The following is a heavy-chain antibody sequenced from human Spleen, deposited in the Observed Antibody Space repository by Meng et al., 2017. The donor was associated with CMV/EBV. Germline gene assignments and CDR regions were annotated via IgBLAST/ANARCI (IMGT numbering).Heavy chain of an antibody. D-gene: IGHD2/OR15-2a*01. CDR2: IIPIFGTA. CDR3: ARQEIWAENYFDY. Sequence: KASGCTFSSYAISWVRQAPGQGLEWMGGIIPIFGTANYAQKFQGRVTITTDESTSTAYMELSSLRSEDTAVYYCARQEIWAENYFDYWGQGTLVTVSS. J-gene: IGHJ4*02. CDR1: GCTFSSYA. V-gene: IGHV1-69*05.